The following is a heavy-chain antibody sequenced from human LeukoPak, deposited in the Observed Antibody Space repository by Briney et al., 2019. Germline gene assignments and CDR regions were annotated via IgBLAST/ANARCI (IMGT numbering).Heavy chain of an antibody. J-gene: IGHJ5*02. V-gene: IGHV4-59*01. CDR3: ARWFGELASWFDP. Sequence: SDTLSLTCTVSGVSISSYYWSWIRQPPGKGLEWIGYIYYSGSTNYNPSLKSRVTISVDTSKNQFSLKLSSVTAADTAVYYCARWFGELASWFDPWGQGTLVTVSS. CDR1: GVSISSYY. D-gene: IGHD3-10*01. CDR2: IYYSGST.